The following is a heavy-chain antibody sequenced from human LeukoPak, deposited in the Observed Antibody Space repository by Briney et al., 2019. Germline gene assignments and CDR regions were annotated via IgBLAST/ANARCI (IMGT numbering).Heavy chain of an antibody. CDR1: GFTFSSYA. J-gene: IGHJ6*02. V-gene: IGHV3-23*01. D-gene: IGHD2/OR15-2a*01. CDR2: ISGSGGST. Sequence: GGSLRLSCAASGFTFSSYAMHWVRQAPGKGLEWVSAISGSGGSTYYADSVKGRFTIPRDNSKNTLYLQMNSLRAEDTAVYYCAKDQRGFYPLYGMDVWGQGTTVTVSS. CDR3: AKDQRGFYPLYGMDV.